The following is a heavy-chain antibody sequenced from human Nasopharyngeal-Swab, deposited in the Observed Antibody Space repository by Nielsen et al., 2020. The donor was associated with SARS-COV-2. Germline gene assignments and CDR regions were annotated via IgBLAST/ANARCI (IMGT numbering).Heavy chain of an antibody. Sequence: GESLKISCAASGFTFSSYSMNWVRQAPGKGLEWVSSISSSGSTIYYADSVKGRFTISRDNAKNSLYLQMNSLRAEDTAVYYCACLFFGAFDIWGQGTMVTVSS. J-gene: IGHJ3*02. CDR3: ACLFFGAFDI. CDR2: ISSSGSTI. V-gene: IGHV3-48*04. D-gene: IGHD3-10*01. CDR1: GFTFSSYS.